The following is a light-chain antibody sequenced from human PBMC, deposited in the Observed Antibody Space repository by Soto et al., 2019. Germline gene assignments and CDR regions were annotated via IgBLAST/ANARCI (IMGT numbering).Light chain of an antibody. CDR1: QSVLYSSTNKNY. J-gene: IGKJ5*01. CDR2: WAS. Sequence: IVMTQSPDSLAVSLGERATINCKSSQSVLYSSTNKNYLAWYQQKPGQPPKLLIYWASTRQSGVPDRFSGSGSGTDFTLTISSLQAEDVAVYYCQQYYSTPITFGQGTRLEIK. V-gene: IGKV4-1*01. CDR3: QQYYSTPIT.